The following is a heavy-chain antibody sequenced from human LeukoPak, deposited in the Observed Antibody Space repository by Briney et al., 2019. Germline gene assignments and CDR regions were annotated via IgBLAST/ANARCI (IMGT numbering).Heavy chain of an antibody. J-gene: IGHJ3*02. V-gene: IGHV3-23*01. CDR2: TSSSDAGT. CDR1: GFTLSTYA. D-gene: IGHD3-22*01. CDR3: AREMLYDSSGYYADAFDI. Sequence: GGSLRLSCAASGFTLSTYAMSWVRQTPGKGLEWVAATSSSDAGTYHADSVRGRFTISRDNSKNTLYLQMNSLRAEDTAVYYCAREMLYDSSGYYADAFDIWGQGTMVTVSS.